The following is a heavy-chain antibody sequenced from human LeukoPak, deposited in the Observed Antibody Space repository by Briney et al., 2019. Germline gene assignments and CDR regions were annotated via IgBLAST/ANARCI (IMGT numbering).Heavy chain of an antibody. CDR2: IVGSGGIT. J-gene: IGHJ4*02. CDR1: GLTFSDAW. V-gene: IGHV3-23*01. Sequence: GGSLRLSCVASGLTFSDAWMSWVRQAPGKGLEWVSAIVGSGGITYYADSVKGRFTISGDNSRNTVYLQMNSLRAEDTAVYFCAKGSTTSGYYFDSWGQGTLVTVSS. D-gene: IGHD2/OR15-2a*01. CDR3: AKGSTTSGYYFDS.